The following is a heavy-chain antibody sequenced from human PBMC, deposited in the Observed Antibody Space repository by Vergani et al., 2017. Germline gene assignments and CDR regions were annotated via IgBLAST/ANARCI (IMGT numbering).Heavy chain of an antibody. D-gene: IGHD3-10*01. CDR3: ARGEGSWSNNWFDP. CDR2: IYNSGNG. V-gene: IGHV4-39*07. J-gene: IGHJ5*02. CDR1: GDSIISRSYY. Sequence: QMQLQESGPGLVKASETLSLTCTVSGDSIISRSYYWGWIRQPPGKGLEWIGSIYNSGNGDSSSSLKSRVTISADTSKNQFSLKLSSVTAADTAVYYCARGEGSWSNNWFDPWGQGTLVTVSS.